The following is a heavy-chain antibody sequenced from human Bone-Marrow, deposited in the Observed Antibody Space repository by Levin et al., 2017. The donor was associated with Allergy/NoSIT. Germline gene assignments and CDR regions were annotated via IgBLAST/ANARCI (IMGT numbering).Heavy chain of an antibody. D-gene: IGHD6-19*01. CDR1: GFTFSSYA. J-gene: IGHJ4*02. CDR3: AKDPLPSGWPYYFDY. V-gene: IGHV3-23*01. Sequence: GESLKISCAASGFTFSSYAMSWVRQAPGKGLEWVSAISGSGGSTYYADSVKGRFTISRDNSKNTLYLQMNSLRAEDTAVYYCAKDPLPSGWPYYFDYWGQGTLVTVSS. CDR2: ISGSGGST.